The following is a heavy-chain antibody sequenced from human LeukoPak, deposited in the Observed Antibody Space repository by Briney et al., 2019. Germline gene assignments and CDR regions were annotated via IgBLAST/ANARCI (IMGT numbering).Heavy chain of an antibody. D-gene: IGHD6-19*01. CDR2: INHSGST. V-gene: IGHV4-34*01. CDR1: GGSFSGYY. J-gene: IGHJ4*02. CDR3: AVNGYSSGWFTKNYFDY. Sequence: PSETLSLTCAVYGGSFSGYYWSWIRQPPGKGLEWIGEINHSGSTNYNPSLKSRVTISVDTSKNQFPLKLSSVTAADTAVYYCAVNGYSSGWFTKNYFDYWGQGTLVTVSS.